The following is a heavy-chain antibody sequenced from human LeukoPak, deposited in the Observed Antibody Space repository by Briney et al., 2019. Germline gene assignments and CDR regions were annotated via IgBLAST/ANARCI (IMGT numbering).Heavy chain of an antibody. D-gene: IGHD3-3*01. J-gene: IGHJ4*02. CDR1: GFTFSSYS. V-gene: IGHV3-48*01. CDR3: ATGGPIFGVVPTY. Sequence: GGSLRLSCAASGFTFSSYSMNWVRQAPGKGLEWVSYISSGSSTIYYADSVKGRFTISRDNAKNSLYLQMNSLRAEDTAVYYCATGGPIFGVVPTYWGQGTLVTVSS. CDR2: ISSGSSTI.